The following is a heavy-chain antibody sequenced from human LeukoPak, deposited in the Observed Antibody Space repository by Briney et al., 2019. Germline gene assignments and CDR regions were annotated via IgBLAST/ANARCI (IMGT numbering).Heavy chain of an antibody. CDR2: IYSDGTT. J-gene: IGHJ4*02. CDR3: VAPDWAD. D-gene: IGHD3/OR15-3a*01. Sequence: GGSLRLSCAASGFTVGRNYMNWVRQAPGKGLEWISLIYSDGTTYYADSVKGRFTISRDKFKNTLYLQMNRLRDEDTGIYFCVAPDWADWGQGTLVTVSS. V-gene: IGHV3-53*01. CDR1: GFTVGRNY.